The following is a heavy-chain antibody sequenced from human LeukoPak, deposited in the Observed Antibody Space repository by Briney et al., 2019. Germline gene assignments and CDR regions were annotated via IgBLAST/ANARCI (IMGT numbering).Heavy chain of an antibody. V-gene: IGHV3-23*01. CDR2: ISGSGGST. Sequence: GGSLRLSCAASGFTFSSYAMSWVRQAPGKGLEWVSAISGSGGSTYYADSVKGRFTISRDKSENTLYLQMNSLRAEDTAVYYCAKDIVVVPAAWGAFDIWGQGTMVTVSS. CDR3: AKDIVVVPAAWGAFDI. D-gene: IGHD2-2*01. J-gene: IGHJ3*02. CDR1: GFTFSSYA.